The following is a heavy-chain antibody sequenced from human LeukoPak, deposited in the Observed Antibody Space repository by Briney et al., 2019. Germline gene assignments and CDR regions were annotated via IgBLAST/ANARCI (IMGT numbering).Heavy chain of an antibody. V-gene: IGHV4-39*01. CDR3: ANRGIYGYFNF. D-gene: IGHD3-10*01. CDR2: MSYSGTT. J-gene: IGHJ4*02. CDR1: GGSITDSIYY. Sequence: PSETLSLTCSVTGGSITDSIYYWGGVRQPPGKGLEWIGSMSYSGTTYYNPSLKSRVIIFADTSKNQFSLRLASVTAADTAVYYCANRGIYGYFNFWGQGTLVTVSS.